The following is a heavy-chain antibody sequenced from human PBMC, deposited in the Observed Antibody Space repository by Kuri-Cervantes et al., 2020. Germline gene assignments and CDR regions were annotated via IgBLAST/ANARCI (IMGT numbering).Heavy chain of an antibody. CDR1: GFTFSSYG. CDR2: IWYDGSNK. CDR3: ARDRSPDTAMVFRWH. J-gene: IGHJ4*02. Sequence: LTCAASGFTFSSYGMHWVRQAPGKGLEWVAVIWYDGSNKYYADSVKGRFTISRDNSKNTLYLQMNSLRAEDTAVYYCARDRSPDTAMVFRWHWGQGTLVTVSS. V-gene: IGHV3-33*01. D-gene: IGHD5-18*01.